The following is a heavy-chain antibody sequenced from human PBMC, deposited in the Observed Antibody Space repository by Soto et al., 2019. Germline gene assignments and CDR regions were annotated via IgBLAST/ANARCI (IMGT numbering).Heavy chain of an antibody. V-gene: IGHV3-48*01. D-gene: IGHD3-16*01. CDR1: GLTFSSYS. CDR2: ISSSSSTI. Sequence: GGALRLSGAASGLTFSSYSMNWVRQDQGKGLEWVSYISSSSSTIYYADSVKGRFTISRDNAKNSLYLQMNSLRAEDTAVYYCASGSEAGGSFMGNCFDPWGQGTLVTVSS. J-gene: IGHJ5*02. CDR3: ASGSEAGGSFMGNCFDP.